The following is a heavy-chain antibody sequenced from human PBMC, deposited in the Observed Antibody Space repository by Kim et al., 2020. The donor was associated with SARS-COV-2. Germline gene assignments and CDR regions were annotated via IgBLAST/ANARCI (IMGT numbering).Heavy chain of an antibody. CDR2: IWYDGSNE. CDR1: GFTFSSYG. D-gene: IGHD2-15*01. Sequence: GGSLRLSCEASGFTFSSYGMHWVRQAPGKGLEWVAVIWYDGSNEDYLDSVKGRFTISRDNSKNTLYLQMNSLRAEDTAVYYCARDDSLAESVNYYYGMDVWGQGTTVTVSS. J-gene: IGHJ6*02. CDR3: ARDDSLAESVNYYYGMDV. V-gene: IGHV3-33*08.